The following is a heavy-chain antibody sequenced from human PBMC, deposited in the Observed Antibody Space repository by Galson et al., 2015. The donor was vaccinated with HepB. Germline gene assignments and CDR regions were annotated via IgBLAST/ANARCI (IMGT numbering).Heavy chain of an antibody. CDR3: ARLPLNTRDDY. CDR1: GYSFANYY. Sequence: SVKVSCKASGYSFANYYIHWVRQAPGQGLEWMGIIHSTGGSTSYAQKFQGRVTMTRDTSTSTVYMELSSLRSEDTAMYYCARLPLNTRDDYWGQGTLVTVSS. J-gene: IGHJ4*02. CDR2: IHSTGGST. D-gene: IGHD5-18*01. V-gene: IGHV1-46*03.